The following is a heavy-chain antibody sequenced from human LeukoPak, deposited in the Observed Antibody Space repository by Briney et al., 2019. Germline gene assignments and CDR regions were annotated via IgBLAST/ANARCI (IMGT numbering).Heavy chain of an antibody. J-gene: IGHJ3*01. V-gene: IGHV3-15*01. CDR3: TTDGFDYYDSSGYYYGPDY. Sequence: GGSLRLSCAASGFTFSNALMSWVRQAPGKGLEWVGRIKSKTDGGTTDHAAPVKGRFTISRDDSKNTLYLQMNSLKTEDTAVYYCTTDGFDYYDSSGYYYGPDYWGQGTMVTVSS. CDR1: GFTFSNAL. D-gene: IGHD3-22*01. CDR2: IKSKTDGGTT.